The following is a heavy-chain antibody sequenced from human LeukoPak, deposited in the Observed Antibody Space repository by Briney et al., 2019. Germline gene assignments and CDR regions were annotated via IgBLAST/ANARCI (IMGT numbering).Heavy chain of an antibody. CDR2: ISGSGGST. CDR3: ASEIAAAGVFDY. Sequence: GGSLRLSCAASGFTFSSYAMSWVRQAPGKGLEWVPAISGSGGSTYYADSVKGRFTISRDNSKNTLYLQMNSLRAEDTAVYYCASEIAAAGVFDYWGQGTLVTVSS. D-gene: IGHD6-13*01. J-gene: IGHJ4*02. V-gene: IGHV3-23*01. CDR1: GFTFSSYA.